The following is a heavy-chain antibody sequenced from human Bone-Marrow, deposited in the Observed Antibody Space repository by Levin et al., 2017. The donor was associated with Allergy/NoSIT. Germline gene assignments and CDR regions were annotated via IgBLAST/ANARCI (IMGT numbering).Heavy chain of an antibody. V-gene: IGHV1-2*06. J-gene: IGHJ4*02. CDR2: INPRNGGT. CDR3: ALHGVTIPGVSSVADY. D-gene: IGHD3-3*01. CDR1: GYTFVAYF. Sequence: GESLKISCKASGYTFVAYFINWVRQPPGQGLEWMGRINPRNGGTDYVQNFQGRVTMTRDTSLNTAYLELTKLTSDDTAVYYCALHGVTIPGVSSVADYWGQGAPVTVSS.